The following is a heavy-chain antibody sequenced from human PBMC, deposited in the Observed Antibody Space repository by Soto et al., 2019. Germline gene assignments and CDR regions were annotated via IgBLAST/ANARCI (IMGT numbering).Heavy chain of an antibody. CDR2: INHSGST. CDR1: GGSFSGYY. Sequence: SETLSLTCAVYGGSFSGYYWSWIRQPPGKGLEWIGEINHSGSTNYNPSLKSRVTISVHTSKNQFSLKLSSVTAADTAVYYCARGSRRSYGPMYNWFDPWGQGTLVTVSS. V-gene: IGHV4-34*01. D-gene: IGHD5-18*01. J-gene: IGHJ5*02. CDR3: ARGSRRSYGPMYNWFDP.